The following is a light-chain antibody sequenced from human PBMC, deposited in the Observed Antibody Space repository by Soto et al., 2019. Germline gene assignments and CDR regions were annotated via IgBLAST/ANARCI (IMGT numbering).Light chain of an antibody. J-gene: IGKJ1*01. CDR3: QQYNNWPPWT. Sequence: EIVMTQSPATLSVSPGERATLSCRASQSVSSNLAWYQQKPGQAPRLLIYGASTRATGIPARFSGSGSGTESTLTISSLQSEDVAAYYCQQYNNWPPWTFGQGTKVEIK. CDR1: QSVSSN. CDR2: GAS. V-gene: IGKV3-15*01.